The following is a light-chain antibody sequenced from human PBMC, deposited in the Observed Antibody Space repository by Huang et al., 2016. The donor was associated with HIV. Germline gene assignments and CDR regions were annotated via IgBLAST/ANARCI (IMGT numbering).Light chain of an antibody. CDR2: KIS. Sequence: DIQLTPSPSTLSASVGDRLTTTCRASQTSSSWLAWYQQKPGKAPKLLIYKISSLESGVPARFSGSGSGTKFTLTINSLQPDDIGTYYCQYGETFGQGSKVEVK. V-gene: IGKV1-5*03. J-gene: IGKJ1*01. CDR3: QYGET. CDR1: QTSSSW.